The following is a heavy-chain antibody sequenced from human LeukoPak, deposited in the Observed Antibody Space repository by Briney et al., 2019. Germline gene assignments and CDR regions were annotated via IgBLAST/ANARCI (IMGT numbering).Heavy chain of an antibody. CDR2: IYHSGST. CDR3: ARSISWYSYFDY. J-gene: IGHJ4*02. D-gene: IGHD6-13*01. V-gene: IGHV4-4*02. Sequence: SETLSLTCAVSGGSISNTNWWTWVRQSPGKGLEWIGEIYHSGSTNSNPSLKSRVTMSVDTSNNQFSLKLRSVTAADTAVYYCARSISWYSYFDYWGQGTLVTVPS. CDR1: GGSISNTNW.